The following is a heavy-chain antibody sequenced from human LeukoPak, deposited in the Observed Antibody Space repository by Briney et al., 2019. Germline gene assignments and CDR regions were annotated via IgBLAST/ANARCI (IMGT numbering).Heavy chain of an antibody. V-gene: IGHV1-46*01. CDR1: GYTFTSYY. CDR2: INPSGGST. CDR3: ARRAARRYFDY. D-gene: IGHD6-6*01. Sequence: ASVKVSCKASGYTFTSYYMHWVRQAPGQGLEWMGIINPSGGSTSYAQKFQGRVTMTRDTSTSTAYMELRSLRSDDTAVYYCARRAARRYFDYWGQGTLVTVSS. J-gene: IGHJ4*02.